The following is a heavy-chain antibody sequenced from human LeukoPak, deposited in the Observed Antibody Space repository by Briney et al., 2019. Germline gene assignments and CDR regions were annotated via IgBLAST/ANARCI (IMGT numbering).Heavy chain of an antibody. CDR3: AKSGRDSSTDYFGY. CDR1: GFTFSSYG. J-gene: IGHJ4*02. Sequence: PGGSLRLSCAASGFTFSSYGMEWVRQVPGKGLEWVAFILNDGTTKYYADSVKGRFTISRDNSRNTLYMQMNSLRAEDTAVYYCAKSGRDSSTDYFGYWGQGTLVTVSS. V-gene: IGHV3-30*02. CDR2: ILNDGTTK. D-gene: IGHD2-2*01.